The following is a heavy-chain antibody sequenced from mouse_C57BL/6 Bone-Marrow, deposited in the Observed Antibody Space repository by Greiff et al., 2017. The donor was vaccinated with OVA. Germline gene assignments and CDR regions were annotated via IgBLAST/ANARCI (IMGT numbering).Heavy chain of an antibody. CDR1: GYTFTDYY. Sequence: VQLQQSGPVLVKPGASVKMSCKASGYTFTDYYMNWVKQSHGKSLSWIGVLNPYNGGTSYNQKFKGKATLTVDKSASTAYMERNSLTSEDSAVYYCAKVNLLPGYFDVWGTGTTVTVSS. J-gene: IGHJ1*03. V-gene: IGHV1-19*01. CDR2: LNPYNGGT. D-gene: IGHD1-1*01. CDR3: AKVNLLPGYFDV.